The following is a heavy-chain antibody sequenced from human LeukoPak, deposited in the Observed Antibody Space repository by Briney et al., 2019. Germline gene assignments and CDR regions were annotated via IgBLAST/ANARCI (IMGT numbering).Heavy chain of an antibody. V-gene: IGHV3-7*01. CDR2: IKQDGSEK. D-gene: IGHD5-18*01. Sequence: PGGSLRLSCVASGFTFSSYWMSWVRQAPGKGLEWVANIKQDGSEKYSVDSVKGRFTISRDNAKNSLYLQMNSLGTEDTAVYYCARDVRGSVTSYFYYYMDVWGKGTTVTVSS. CDR1: GFTFSSYW. CDR3: ARDVRGSVTSYFYYYMDV. J-gene: IGHJ6*03.